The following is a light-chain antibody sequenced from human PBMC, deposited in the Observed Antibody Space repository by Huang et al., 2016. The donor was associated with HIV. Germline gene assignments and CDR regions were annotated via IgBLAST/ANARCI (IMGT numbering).Light chain of an antibody. Sequence: EIVMTQSPATLSVSPGERATLACRASQSVNNNLAWYQQKPGQAPGLLIYAASTRATGISARFSGSGSGTEFTLTISSLQSEDFAGYYCQQYDVWPFTFGQGTKLEI. V-gene: IGKV3-15*01. CDR2: AAS. CDR1: QSVNNN. CDR3: QQYDVWPFT. J-gene: IGKJ2*01.